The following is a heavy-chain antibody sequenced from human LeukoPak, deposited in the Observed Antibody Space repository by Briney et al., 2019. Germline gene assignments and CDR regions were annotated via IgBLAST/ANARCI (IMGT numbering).Heavy chain of an antibody. CDR3: AKGEGSSGWYYYYYGMDV. CDR1: GFTFSSYG. J-gene: IGHJ6*02. D-gene: IGHD6-19*01. Sequence: GGSLRLSCAASGFTFSSYGMHWVRQAPGKGLEWVAVISYDGSNKYYADSMKGRFTISRDNSKNTLYLQMNSLRAEDTAVYYCAKGEGSSGWYYYYYGMDVWGQGTTVTVSS. CDR2: ISYDGSNK. V-gene: IGHV3-30*18.